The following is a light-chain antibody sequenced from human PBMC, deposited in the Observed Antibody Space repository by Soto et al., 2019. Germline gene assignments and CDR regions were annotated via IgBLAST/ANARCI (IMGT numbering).Light chain of an antibody. CDR2: STN. J-gene: IGLJ3*02. Sequence: QTVVTQEPSFSVSPGGTVTLTCGLSSGSVSTSYYPSWYQQTPGQAPRTLIYSTNTRSSGVPDRFSGFILGNKAALTITGAQADDESDYYCVLYMGSGSSVFGGVTKLTVL. CDR3: VLYMGSGSSV. CDR1: SGSVSTSYY. V-gene: IGLV8-61*01.